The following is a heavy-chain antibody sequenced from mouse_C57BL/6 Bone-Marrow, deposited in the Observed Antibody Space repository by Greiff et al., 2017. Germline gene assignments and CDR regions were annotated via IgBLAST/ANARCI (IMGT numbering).Heavy chain of an antibody. V-gene: IGHV1-53*01. J-gene: IGHJ2*01. Sequence: QVQLQQSGTELVKPGASVKLSCKASGYTFTSYWMHWVKQRPGQGLAWIGIIIPSNGGTTYNEKFKSKATLTVDKSASTAYMQLSSLTSGDSAVSYCARGDYFDYWGQGTTLTVSS. CDR1: GYTFTSYW. CDR3: ARGDYFDY. CDR2: IIPSNGGT.